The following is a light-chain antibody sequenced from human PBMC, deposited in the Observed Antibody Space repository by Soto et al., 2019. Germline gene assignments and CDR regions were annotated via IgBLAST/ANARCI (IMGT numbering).Light chain of an antibody. CDR2: DAS. CDR1: QSISSW. Sequence: GDRVTITCLASQSISSWLAWYQQKPGKAPKLLIYDASSLESGVPSRFSGSGSGTEFTLTISRLQPDDFATYYCQQYNTYSTTFGPGTRLEIK. CDR3: QQYNTYSTT. V-gene: IGKV1-5*01. J-gene: IGKJ5*01.